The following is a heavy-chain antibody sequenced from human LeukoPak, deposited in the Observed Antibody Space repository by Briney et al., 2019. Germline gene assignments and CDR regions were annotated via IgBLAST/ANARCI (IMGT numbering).Heavy chain of an antibody. D-gene: IGHD5-18*01. J-gene: IGHJ5*02. CDR1: GGSISSYY. Sequence: SETLSLTCTVSGGSISSYYWSWIRQPPGKGLEWIGNIYYSGSTNYNPSLKSRVTISVDTSKNQFSLKLSSVTAADTAVYYCARDGYSYDEHVGHWFDPWGQGTLVTVSS. CDR3: ARDGYSYDEHVGHWFDP. CDR2: IYYSGST. V-gene: IGHV4-59*01.